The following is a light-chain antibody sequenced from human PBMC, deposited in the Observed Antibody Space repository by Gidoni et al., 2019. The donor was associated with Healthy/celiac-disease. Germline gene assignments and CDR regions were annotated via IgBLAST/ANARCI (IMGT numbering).Light chain of an antibody. CDR1: QSISSR. V-gene: IGKV1-5*03. CDR2: KAS. Sequence: DIQMNQSPSTLSASVGDRVTITCRASQSISSRLAWYQQKPGKAPKLLICKASKLESGVPSRFSGSGSGTEFTLTINSLQPDDFATYYCQQYSSYSRTFGQGTKLEIK. CDR3: QQYSSYSRT. J-gene: IGKJ2*01.